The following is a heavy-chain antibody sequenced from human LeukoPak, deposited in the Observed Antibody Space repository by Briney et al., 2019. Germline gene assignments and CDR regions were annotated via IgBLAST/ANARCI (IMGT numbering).Heavy chain of an antibody. Sequence: SEALSLTCTVSGGSISSSSYYWGWIRQPPGKGLEWIGSIYYSGSTYYNPSLKSRVTISVDTSKNQFSLKLSSVTAADTAVYYCARDYDSSGYYYGAFDIWGQGTMVTVSS. CDR3: ARDYDSSGYYYGAFDI. V-gene: IGHV4-39*07. J-gene: IGHJ3*02. CDR1: GGSISSSSYY. D-gene: IGHD3-22*01. CDR2: IYYSGST.